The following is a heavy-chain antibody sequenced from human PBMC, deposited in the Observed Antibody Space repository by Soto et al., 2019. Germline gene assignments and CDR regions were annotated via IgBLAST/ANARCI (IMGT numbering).Heavy chain of an antibody. Sequence: PSETLSLTCAVDGGCFRGYYWSWILQPPGKGLEWIGEINHSGSTNYNPSLKSRVTISVDTSKNQFSLKLSSVTAADTAVYYSESVDTAMVTDWFDPWAQGTLVPVYS. CDR3: ESVDTAMVTDWFDP. J-gene: IGHJ5*02. CDR2: INHSGST. D-gene: IGHD5-18*01. V-gene: IGHV4-34*01. CDR1: GGCFRGYY.